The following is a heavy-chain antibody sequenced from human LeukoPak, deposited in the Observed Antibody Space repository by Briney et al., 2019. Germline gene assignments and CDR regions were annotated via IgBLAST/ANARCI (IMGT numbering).Heavy chain of an antibody. V-gene: IGHV3-30*18. J-gene: IGHJ6*03. Sequence: PGGSLRLSCAASGFTFSSYGMHWVRQAPGKGLEWVAFISYDGGNKYYADSVQGRFTISRDNSKNTLFLQINSLRAEDTAVYYCAKEGGYSYGYFYYYYMEVWGKGTTVTVSS. D-gene: IGHD5-18*01. CDR1: GFTFSSYG. CDR2: ISYDGGNK. CDR3: AKEGGYSYGYFYYYYMEV.